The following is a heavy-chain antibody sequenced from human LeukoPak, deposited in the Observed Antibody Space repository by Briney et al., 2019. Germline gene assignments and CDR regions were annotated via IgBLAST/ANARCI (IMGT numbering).Heavy chain of an antibody. V-gene: IGHV1-2*02. CDR3: AREYSASEH. J-gene: IGHJ4*02. D-gene: IGHD5-12*01. CDR2: IDPYTGNT. CDR1: GYTFVGYY. Sequence: GASVKVSCKASGYTFVGYYLHWVRQAPGQGLEWMAWIDPYTGNTHYAQKFPGRITVTRDTSVSTTYMELSWLTSDDTARYYCAREYSASEHWGQGTLVTVSS.